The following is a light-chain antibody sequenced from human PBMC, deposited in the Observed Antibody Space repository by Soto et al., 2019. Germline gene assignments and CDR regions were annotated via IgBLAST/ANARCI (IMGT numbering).Light chain of an antibody. CDR2: GAS. V-gene: IGKV3-20*01. Sequence: EIVLTQSPGTLSLSPGERATLSCRASQSVSSNYLAWYQQRPGQAPRLLIFGASYRATGIPHRFSGSGSGTDFTLTITSLEPEDVAVYYCQQYGSSPPEVTFGPGTKVDSK. CDR1: QSVSSNY. CDR3: QQYGSSPPEVT. J-gene: IGKJ3*01.